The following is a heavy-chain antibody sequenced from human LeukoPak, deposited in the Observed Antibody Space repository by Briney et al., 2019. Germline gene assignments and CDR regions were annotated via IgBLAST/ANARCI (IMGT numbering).Heavy chain of an antibody. CDR2: IYTSGST. J-gene: IGHJ4*02. CDR1: GGSISSGSYY. V-gene: IGHV4-61*02. D-gene: IGHD6-13*01. CDR3: ARGGTAVAQDYFDY. Sequence: SQTLSLTCTVSGGSISSGSYYWSWIRQPAGKGLEWIGRIYTSGSTNCNPSLKSRVTISVDTSKNQFSLKLSSVTAADTAVYYCARGGTAVAQDYFDYWGQGTLVTVSS.